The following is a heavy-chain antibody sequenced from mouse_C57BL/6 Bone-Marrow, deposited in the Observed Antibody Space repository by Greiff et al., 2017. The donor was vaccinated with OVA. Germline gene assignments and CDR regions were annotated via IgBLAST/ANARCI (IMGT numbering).Heavy chain of an antibody. J-gene: IGHJ2*01. CDR3: ARWDTTVVPFDY. D-gene: IGHD1-1*01. CDR2: IYPGSGSP. V-gene: IGHV1-55*01. Sequence: VQLQQPGAELVQPGASVKMSCKASGYTFTSYWITWVKPRPGQGLEWIGDIYPGSGSPNSNVKFKSKATLTVDTSSSTAYMQLSSLTSAVSAVYYCARWDTTVVPFDYWGQGTTLTGSS. CDR1: GYTFTSYW.